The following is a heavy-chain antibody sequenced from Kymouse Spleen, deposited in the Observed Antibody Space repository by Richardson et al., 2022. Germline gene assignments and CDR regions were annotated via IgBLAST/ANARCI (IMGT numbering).Heavy chain of an antibody. D-gene: IGHD6-19*01. J-gene: IGHJ4*02. V-gene: IGHV3-33*01. CDR1: GFTFSSYG. CDR2: IWYDGSNK. CDR3: ARERGYSSGPFDY. Sequence: QVQLVESGGGVVQPGRSLRLSCAASGFTFSSYGMHWVRQAPGKGLEWVAVIWYDGSNKYYADSVKGRFTISRDNSKNTLYLQMNSLRAEDTAVYYCARERGYSSGPFDYWGQGTLVTVSS.